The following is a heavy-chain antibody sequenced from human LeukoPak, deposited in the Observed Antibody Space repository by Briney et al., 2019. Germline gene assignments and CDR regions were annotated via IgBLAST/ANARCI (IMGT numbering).Heavy chain of an antibody. CDR1: GFTFSSYG. CDR2: ISHNGSKK. Sequence: GGSLRLSCAASGFTFSSYGMRWVRQAPGKGLEWVAVISHNGSKKYYADSVKGRFTISRDNSKNTLYLQMNSLRAEDTAVYYCAKDIGVVVAARTTFDYWGQGTLVTVSS. D-gene: IGHD2-15*01. J-gene: IGHJ4*02. V-gene: IGHV3-30*18. CDR3: AKDIGVVVAARTTFDY.